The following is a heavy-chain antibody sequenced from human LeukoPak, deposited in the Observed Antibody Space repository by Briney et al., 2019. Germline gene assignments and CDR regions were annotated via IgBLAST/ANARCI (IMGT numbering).Heavy chain of an antibody. V-gene: IGHV4-4*07. J-gene: IGHJ4*02. CDR1: GGSISDYY. Sequence: SETLSLTCTVSGGSISDYYWSWSRQPAGKGLEWIGRIYTSGSTYYNPSLQSRVAMSVDASKNQFSLQLNSVTAADTAFYYCARDAYYYDTSGYFVTDCWGQGTLVTVSS. CDR2: IYTSGST. CDR3: ARDAYYYDTSGYFVTDC. D-gene: IGHD3-22*01.